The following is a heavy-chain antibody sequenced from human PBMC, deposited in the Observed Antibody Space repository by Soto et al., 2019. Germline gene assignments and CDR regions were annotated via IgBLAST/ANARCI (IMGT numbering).Heavy chain of an antibody. D-gene: IGHD1-7*01. CDR1: GFTFSSYA. CDR2: VSGSGLST. V-gene: IGHV3-23*01. CDR3: AKDRNWNSLPDGLDV. Sequence: GGSLRLSCAASGFTFSSYAMTWVRQAPGKGLEWVATVSGSGLSTDYADSVKGRFTISRDTSKTTVYLQVNSLRVDGSATYYCAKDRNWNSLPDGLDVRGLGTTVTVSS. J-gene: IGHJ6*02.